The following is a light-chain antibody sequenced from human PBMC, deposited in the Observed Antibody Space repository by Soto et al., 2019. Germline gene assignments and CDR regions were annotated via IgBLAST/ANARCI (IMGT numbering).Light chain of an antibody. Sequence: EIVLTQSPATLSLSPGERATLSCRASQSVSSYLAWYQQKPGQAPRLLIYDASNRATGIPARFSGSGSGTDFTITSSSLEPEDFAVYYCQQRSNWRTFGQGTKVEIK. CDR3: QQRSNWRT. V-gene: IGKV3-11*01. CDR1: QSVSSY. J-gene: IGKJ1*01. CDR2: DAS.